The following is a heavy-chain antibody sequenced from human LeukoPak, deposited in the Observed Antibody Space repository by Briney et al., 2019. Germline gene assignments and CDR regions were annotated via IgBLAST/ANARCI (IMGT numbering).Heavy chain of an antibody. CDR3: ARAPLHYDYVWGSPADV. V-gene: IGHV1-8*01. CDR2: MNPNSGNT. J-gene: IGHJ6*02. D-gene: IGHD3-16*01. Sequence: ASVKVSCKASGYTFTSYDINWARQATGQGLEWMGWMNPNSGNTGYAQKFQGRVTMTRNTSISTAYMELSSLRSEDTAVYYCARAPLHYDYVWGSPADVWGQGTTVTVSS. CDR1: GYTFTSYD.